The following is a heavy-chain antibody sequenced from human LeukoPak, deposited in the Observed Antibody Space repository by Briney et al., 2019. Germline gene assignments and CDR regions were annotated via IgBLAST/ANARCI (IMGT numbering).Heavy chain of an antibody. CDR2: IKQDGSEK. D-gene: IGHD6-25*01. CDR1: GFTFSSYW. Sequence: GGSLRLSCAASGFTFSSYWMSWVRQAPGKGLGCVANIKQDGSEKYYVDSVRGRFTLSRDNAKNSPYLQMNSLRVEDTAVYYCATSAARAIESWGQGTLVTVSS. V-gene: IGHV3-7*01. J-gene: IGHJ4*02. CDR3: ATSAARAIES.